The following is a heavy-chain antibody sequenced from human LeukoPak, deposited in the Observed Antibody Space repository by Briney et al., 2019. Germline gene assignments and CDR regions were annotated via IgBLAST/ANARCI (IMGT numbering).Heavy chain of an antibody. CDR2: IYPGDSET. D-gene: IGHD6-6*01. J-gene: IGHJ4*02. Sequence: GESLKISCKGSGYSFTNYWIGWVRQMPGKGLEWMGIIYPGDSETRYSPSFQGQVTISADESINTAYLQWSSLKASDTAMYYCARQREYVTIDFWGQGTLVTVSS. CDR3: ARQREYVTIDF. CDR1: GYSFTNYW. V-gene: IGHV5-51*01.